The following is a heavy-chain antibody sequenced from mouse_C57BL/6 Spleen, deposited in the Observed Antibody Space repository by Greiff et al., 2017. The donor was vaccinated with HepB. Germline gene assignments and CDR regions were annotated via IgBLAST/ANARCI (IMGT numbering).Heavy chain of an antibody. Sequence: VKLMESGAELVRPGTSVKVSCKASGYAFTNYLIEWVKQRPGQGLEWIGVINPGSGGTNYNEKFKGKATLTADKSSSTAYMQLSSLTSEDSAVYFCARRSSGHFDYWGQGTTLTVSS. V-gene: IGHV1-54*01. CDR2: INPGSGGT. CDR1: GYAFTNYL. D-gene: IGHD3-2*02. J-gene: IGHJ2*01. CDR3: ARRSSGHFDY.